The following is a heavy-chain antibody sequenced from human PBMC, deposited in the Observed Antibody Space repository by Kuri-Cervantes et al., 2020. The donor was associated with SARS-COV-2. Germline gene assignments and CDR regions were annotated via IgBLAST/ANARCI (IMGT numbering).Heavy chain of an antibody. D-gene: IGHD6-6*01. J-gene: IGHJ1*01. CDR2: ISWNSGSI. Sequence: SLKISCVASGFTFDDYAMHWVRQAPGKGLEWVSGISWNSGSIGYADSVKGRFTISRDNAKNSLYLQMNSLRAEDMALYYCAKGGTSSTSLYFQHWGQGTPVTVSS. V-gene: IGHV3-9*03. CDR1: GFTFDDYA. CDR3: AKGGTSSTSLYFQH.